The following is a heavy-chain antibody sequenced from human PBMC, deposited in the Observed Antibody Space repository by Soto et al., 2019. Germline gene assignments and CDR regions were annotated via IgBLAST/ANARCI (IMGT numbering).Heavy chain of an antibody. CDR2: IIPIFGTA. D-gene: IGHD6-13*01. CDR3: ARVRPPGYSSSWTFDY. CDR1: GGTFSSYA. J-gene: IGHJ4*02. Sequence: QVQLVQSGAEVKKPGSSVKVSCKASGGTFSSYAISWVRQAPGQGLEWMGGIIPIFGTANYAQKFQGRVTITADESTSTAHMELGSLRSEDTAVYYCARVRPPGYSSSWTFDYWGQGTLVAVSS. V-gene: IGHV1-69*12.